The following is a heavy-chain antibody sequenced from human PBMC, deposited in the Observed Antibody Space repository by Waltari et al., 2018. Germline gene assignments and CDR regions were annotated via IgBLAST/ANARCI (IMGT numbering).Heavy chain of an antibody. J-gene: IGHJ4*02. CDR1: GLNFMNYE. CDR2: IGTRAGDI. Sequence: EVQLVESGGDMVHPGGSLRLSCVVHGLNFMNYEMDWVRQAPGKGLEWSSYIGTRAGDIDYAESVKGRFTISRDNVKNSLYLQMNSRRVEDTAVDYCATDVSGWVDFEHWGRGTLVTVSS. V-gene: IGHV3-48*03. D-gene: IGHD6-19*01. CDR3: ATDVSGWVDFEH.